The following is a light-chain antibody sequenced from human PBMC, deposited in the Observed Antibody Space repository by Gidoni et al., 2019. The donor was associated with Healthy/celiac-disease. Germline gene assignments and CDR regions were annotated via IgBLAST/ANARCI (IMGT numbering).Light chain of an antibody. J-gene: IGKJ5*01. CDR3: QQYYSTLIT. Sequence: DIVMTQSPDSLAVSLGERATINCKSSQSVLYSSNNKNYLAWYQQKPGQPPKLLIYWASIRESWVPDRVSGSGSETDFTLTISSLQAEDVAVYYCQQYYSTLITFXPXTRLXIK. V-gene: IGKV4-1*01. CDR2: WAS. CDR1: QSVLYSSNNKNY.